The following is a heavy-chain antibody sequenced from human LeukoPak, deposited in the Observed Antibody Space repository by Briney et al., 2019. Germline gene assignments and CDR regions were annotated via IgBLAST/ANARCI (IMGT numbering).Heavy chain of an antibody. V-gene: IGHV3-7*03. CDR1: GFNFNDYW. D-gene: IGHD5-24*01. CDR2: IRQDGGKR. J-gene: IGHJ4*02. Sequence: GSLRLSCAASGFNFNDYWMTWARQAPGKGLEWVANIRQDGGKRYYGGSVMGRFAISRDNAKNSVYLQLNRVRADDTALYYCARVGYIDEAFDNWGQGALVTVSS. CDR3: ARVGYIDEAFDN.